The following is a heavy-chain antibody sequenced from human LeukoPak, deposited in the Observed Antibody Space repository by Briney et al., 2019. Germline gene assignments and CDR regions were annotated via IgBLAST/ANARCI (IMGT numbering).Heavy chain of an antibody. CDR1: GLTFSSYA. V-gene: IGHV3-23*01. Sequence: GGSLRLSCAASGLTFSSYAMSWVRQAPGKGLEWVSAISGSGGSTYYADSVKGRFTISRDNSKNTLYLQMNSLRAEDTAVYYCAKDQKWELLPFDYWGQGTLVTVSS. CDR3: AKDQKWELLPFDY. D-gene: IGHD1-26*01. CDR2: ISGSGGST. J-gene: IGHJ4*02.